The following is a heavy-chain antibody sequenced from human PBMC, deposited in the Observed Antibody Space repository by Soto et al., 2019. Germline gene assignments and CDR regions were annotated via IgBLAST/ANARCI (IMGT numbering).Heavy chain of an antibody. CDR3: ARDEYPGVY. Sequence: PGGSLRLSCVASGFGFHTYWMHWVRQVPGKGLVWVARINSDGDTSTYADSVKGRFTISRDNSKNTLYLQMNSLRAEDTAIYYCARDEYPGVYWGQGTLVTVSS. D-gene: IGHD3-10*01. CDR1: GFGFHTYW. J-gene: IGHJ4*02. CDR2: INSDGDTS. V-gene: IGHV3-74*01.